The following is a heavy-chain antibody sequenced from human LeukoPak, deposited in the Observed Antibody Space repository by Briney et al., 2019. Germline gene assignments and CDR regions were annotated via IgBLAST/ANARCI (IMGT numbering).Heavy chain of an antibody. CDR3: ATIPGIAAAGTNY. CDR1: GFTLSGNW. J-gene: IGHJ4*01. Sequence: PGGSLRLSCAASGFTLSGNWMHWVRQAPGKGLVWVSRINSDGSSTSYADSVKGRFTISRDNAKNSLYLQMNSLRDEDTAVYYCATIPGIAAAGTNYWGQGTLVTVSS. CDR2: INSDGSST. V-gene: IGHV3-74*01. D-gene: IGHD6-13*01.